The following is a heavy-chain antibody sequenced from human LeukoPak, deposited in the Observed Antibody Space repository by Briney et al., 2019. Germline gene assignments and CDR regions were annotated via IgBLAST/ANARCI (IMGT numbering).Heavy chain of an antibody. J-gene: IGHJ3*02. CDR1: GFAFSTYA. CDR2: LSGNGYKT. CDR3: ARDRSYAFAI. V-gene: IGHV3-23*01. D-gene: IGHD6-13*01. Sequence: GGSLRLSCAASGFAFSTYAMSWVRKAPGKGLEWVSALSGNGYKTYYADSVKGRFTVSRDNSKNTLYLQMNSLRAEDSALYYRARDRSYAFAIWGQGTMVTVSS.